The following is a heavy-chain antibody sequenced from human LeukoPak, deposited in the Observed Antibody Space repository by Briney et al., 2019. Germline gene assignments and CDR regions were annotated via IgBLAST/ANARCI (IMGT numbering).Heavy chain of an antibody. CDR1: GFTFSSYA. CDR3: ARGYDSSDSGFDP. J-gene: IGHJ5*02. V-gene: IGHV3-23*01. Sequence: PGGSLRLSCAASGFTFSSYAMSWVRQAPGKGLEWISAINGNGGSTYYADSVKGRFTISRDNSKNTLYLQMNSLRAEDTAVYYCARGYDSSDSGFDPWGQGTLVTVSS. CDR2: INGNGGST. D-gene: IGHD3-22*01.